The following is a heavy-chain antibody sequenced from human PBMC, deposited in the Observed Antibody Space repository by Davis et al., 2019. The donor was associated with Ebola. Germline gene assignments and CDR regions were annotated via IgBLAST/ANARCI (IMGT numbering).Heavy chain of an antibody. CDR3: ARGDVVVAATLDY. J-gene: IGHJ4*02. Sequence: MPSETLSLTCAVYGGSFSGYYWSWIRQPPGKGLEWIGEINHSGSTNYNPSLKSRVTISVDTSKNQFPLKLSSVTAADTAVYYCARGDVVVAATLDYWGQGTLVTVSS. D-gene: IGHD2-15*01. CDR1: GGSFSGYY. CDR2: INHSGST. V-gene: IGHV4-34*01.